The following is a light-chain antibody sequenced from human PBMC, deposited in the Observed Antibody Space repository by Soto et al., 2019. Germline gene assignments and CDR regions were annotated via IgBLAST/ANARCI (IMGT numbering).Light chain of an antibody. CDR2: DVS. CDR3: SSYTTSNARQIV. V-gene: IGLV2-14*03. CDR1: SSDVGGYNY. Sequence: LTQPASVSGSPGQSITISCTGTSSDVGGYNYVSWYQHHPGKAPKLMIFDVSNRPSGVSNRFSGSKSGNTASLTISGLQPEDEADYYCSSYTTSNARQIVFGTGTKVTVL. J-gene: IGLJ1*01.